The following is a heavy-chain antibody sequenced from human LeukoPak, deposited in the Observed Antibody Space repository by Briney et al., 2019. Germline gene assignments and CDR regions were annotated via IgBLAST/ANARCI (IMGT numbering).Heavy chain of an antibody. Sequence: GASVKVSCKASGYTFTRYGISWVRQVPGQGRGWMGWISAHNGNTNYAQKVQGRVTMSTDTSTSTAYMELKSLRSDDTAVYYCARNLNYDFWSGYYKYYWFDPWGQGTLVTVSS. J-gene: IGHJ5*02. CDR2: ISAHNGNT. V-gene: IGHV1-18*01. D-gene: IGHD3-3*01. CDR3: ARNLNYDFWSGYYKYYWFDP. CDR1: GYTFTRYG.